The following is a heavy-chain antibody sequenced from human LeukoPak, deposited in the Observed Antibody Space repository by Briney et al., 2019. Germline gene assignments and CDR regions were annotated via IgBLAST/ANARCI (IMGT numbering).Heavy chain of an antibody. CDR3: ARLRRGY. V-gene: IGHV3-53*01. Sequence: GGSLRLSCAASGLTVTSNHMGWVRQAPGKGLEWVSLIKSDGTTEYADSVKGRFTISRDNSKNTLFLQMNSLRVEDTAVYYCARLRRGYWGRGTPVTVSS. CDR1: GLTVTSNH. J-gene: IGHJ4*02. CDR2: IKSDGTT.